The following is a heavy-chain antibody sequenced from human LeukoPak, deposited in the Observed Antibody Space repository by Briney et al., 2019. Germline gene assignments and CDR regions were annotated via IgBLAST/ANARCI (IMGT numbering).Heavy chain of an antibody. Sequence: SETLSLTCNVSGGSIRGYYWSWIRQPPGKGLEWIAYMHDSGTTNSDPSLKSRVTISLDTSKNQLSLKLNSVTAADTAVYYCARDLGSGWPYWYFDLWGRGTLVTVSS. D-gene: IGHD6-25*01. CDR3: ARDLGSGWPYWYFDL. CDR1: GGSIRGYY. V-gene: IGHV4-59*01. CDR2: MHDSGTT. J-gene: IGHJ2*01.